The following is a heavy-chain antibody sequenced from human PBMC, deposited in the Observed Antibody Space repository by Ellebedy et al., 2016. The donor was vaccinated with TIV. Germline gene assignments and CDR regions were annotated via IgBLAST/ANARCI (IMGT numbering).Heavy chain of an antibody. CDR1: GGSISSYY. Sequence: SETLSLXCTVSGGSISSYYWSWIRQPPGKGLEWIGYIYYSGSTNYNPSLKSRVTISVDTSKNQFSLKLSSVTAADTAVYYCARGGPVVVPAADNWFDPWGQGTLVTVPS. CDR3: ARGGPVVVPAADNWFDP. CDR2: IYYSGST. D-gene: IGHD2-2*01. J-gene: IGHJ5*02. V-gene: IGHV4-59*01.